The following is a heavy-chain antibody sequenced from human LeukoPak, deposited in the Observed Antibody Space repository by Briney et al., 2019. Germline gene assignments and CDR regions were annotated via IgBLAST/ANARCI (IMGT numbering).Heavy chain of an antibody. CDR1: GFTFSSYA. CDR2: ISYDGSNK. V-gene: IGHV3-30-3*01. Sequence: GGSLRLSCAASGFTFSSYAMHWVRQAPGKGLEWVAVISYDGSNKYYADSVKGRFTISRDNSKNTLYLQMNSLRAEDTAVYYCARDQVLWFGGLLLYWGQGTLVTVSS. D-gene: IGHD3-10*01. J-gene: IGHJ4*02. CDR3: ARDQVLWFGGLLLY.